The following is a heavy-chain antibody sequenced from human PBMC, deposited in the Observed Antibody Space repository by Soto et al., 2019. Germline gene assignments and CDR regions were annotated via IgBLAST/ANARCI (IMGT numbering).Heavy chain of an antibody. D-gene: IGHD4-17*01. CDR3: AGVWGDYIDAFDI. Sequence: GISVEVSSKAPRDAFTSCDINSVRQATGQGLEWMGWMNPNSGNTGYAQKFQGRVTMTRNTSISTAYMELSSLRSEDTAVYYCAGVWGDYIDAFDILRKRTMVIVSS. V-gene: IGHV1-8*01. J-gene: IGHJ3*02. CDR2: MNPNSGNT. CDR1: RDAFTSCD.